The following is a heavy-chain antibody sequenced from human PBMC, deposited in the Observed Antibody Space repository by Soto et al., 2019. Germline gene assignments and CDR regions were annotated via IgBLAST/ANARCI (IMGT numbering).Heavy chain of an antibody. D-gene: IGHD3-16*01. Sequence: EVQLLESGGDLVHPGESLRLSCAASGFLSGNYAMDWIRQAPGTGLEWVSAIGDSGVNTYYADSVKGRFTISRDNSKNALYLEMKSLRAGDTAVYYCIKEARGHSYARLWGRGTPVTVSS. J-gene: IGHJ4*02. V-gene: IGHV3-23*01. CDR1: GFLSGNYA. CDR2: IGDSGVNT. CDR3: IKEARGHSYARL.